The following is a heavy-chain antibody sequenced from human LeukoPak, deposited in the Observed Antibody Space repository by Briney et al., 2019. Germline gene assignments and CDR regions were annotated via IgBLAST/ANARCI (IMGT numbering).Heavy chain of an antibody. CDR3: ARRGRVGATKDYYYMDV. J-gene: IGHJ6*03. D-gene: IGHD1-26*01. CDR2: INHSGST. V-gene: IGHV4-34*01. Sequence: SETLSLTCAVYGGSFSGYYWSWIRQPPGKGLEWIGEINHSGSTNYNPSLKSRVTISVDTSKNQFSLKLSSVTAADTAVYYCARRGRVGATKDYYYMDVWGKGTTVTVSS. CDR1: GGSFSGYY.